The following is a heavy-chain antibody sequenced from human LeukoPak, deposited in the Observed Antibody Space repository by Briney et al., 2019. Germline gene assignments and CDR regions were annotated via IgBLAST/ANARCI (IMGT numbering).Heavy chain of an antibody. Sequence: SETLSLTCTVSGGSISSSSYYWGRIRQPPGKGLEWIGCIYCSGSTYYNPSLKSRVTISLDTSKNQFSLKLSCVTAADTAVYYCARQGGYYYDSSGYRPYYFDDWGQGTLVTVSS. CDR1: GGSISSSSYY. V-gene: IGHV4-39*01. CDR3: ARQGGYYYDSSGYRPYYFDD. D-gene: IGHD3-22*01. J-gene: IGHJ4*02. CDR2: IYCSGST.